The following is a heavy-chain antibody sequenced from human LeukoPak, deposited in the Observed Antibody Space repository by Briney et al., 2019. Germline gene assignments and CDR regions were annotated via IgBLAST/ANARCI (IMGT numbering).Heavy chain of an antibody. D-gene: IGHD1-26*01. V-gene: IGHV3-11*04. Sequence: GGSLRLSCAASGFTVSTNYMTWVRQAPGKGLEWVAYISSSGGTIYYADSVRGRFTISRDNAKNSLYLQMSSLRAEDTAVYYCARWDDGYWGQGTLVTVSS. CDR1: GFTVSTNY. CDR2: ISSSGGTI. CDR3: ARWDDGY. J-gene: IGHJ4*02.